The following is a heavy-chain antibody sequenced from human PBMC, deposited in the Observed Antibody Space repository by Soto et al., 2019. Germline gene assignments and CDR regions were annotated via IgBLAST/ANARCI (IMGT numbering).Heavy chain of an antibody. J-gene: IGHJ6*02. CDR1: GFTFSSYS. Sequence: GGPLRLSCAASGFTFSSYSMNWVRQAPGKGLEWVSSISSSSSYIYYADSVKGRFTISRDNAKNSLYLQMNSLRAEDTAVFYCARDHWDFWGGPNRISYYSVSAVRGQGTTV. CDR2: ISSSSSYI. D-gene: IGHD1-26*01. CDR3: ARDHWDFWGGPNRISYYSVSAV. V-gene: IGHV3-21*01.